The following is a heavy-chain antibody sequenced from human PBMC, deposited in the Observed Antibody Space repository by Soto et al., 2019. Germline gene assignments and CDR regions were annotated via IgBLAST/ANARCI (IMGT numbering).Heavy chain of an antibody. D-gene: IGHD2-15*01. CDR1: GSSFSSYR. CDR3: ARDGRPGYCSGGSCYSGYYYYYMDV. V-gene: IGHV3-74*01. Sequence: GGSLRLSCAASGSSFSSYRMHWVRQAPGKGLVWVSRINSDGSSTSYADSVKGRFTISRDNAKSTLYLQMNSLRPEDTAVYYCARDGRPGYCSGGSCYSGYYYYYMDVWGKGTTVTVSS. CDR2: INSDGSST. J-gene: IGHJ6*03.